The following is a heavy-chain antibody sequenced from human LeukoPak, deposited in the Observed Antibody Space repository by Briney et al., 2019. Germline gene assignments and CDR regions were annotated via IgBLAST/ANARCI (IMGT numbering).Heavy chain of an antibody. V-gene: IGHV4-34*01. J-gene: IGHJ4*02. CDR1: GRSFSGYY. Sequence: SETLSLTCAVYGRSFSGYYWSWIRQPPGKGLEWIGEINHSGSTNYNPSLKSRVTISVDTSKNQFSLKLSSVTAADTAVYYCALTYYDFWSGYYPAYFDYWGQGTLVTVSS. CDR3: ALTYYDFWSGYYPAYFDY. CDR2: INHSGST. D-gene: IGHD3-3*01.